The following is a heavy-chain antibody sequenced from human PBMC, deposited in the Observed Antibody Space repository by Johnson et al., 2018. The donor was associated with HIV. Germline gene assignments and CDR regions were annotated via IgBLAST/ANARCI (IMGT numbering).Heavy chain of an antibody. CDR1: GFTLSDYY. CDR3: ARGPTRFAAFDI. D-gene: IGHD3-10*01. Sequence: QVQLVESGGGLVKPGGSLRLSCAASGFTLSDYYMSWIRQAPGKGLEWLSYISSSGSLTYYADSVEGRFTISRDSAKNSLYLQMNSLRAGDTAVYYCARGPTRFAAFDIWGQGTMVTVSS. J-gene: IGHJ3*02. CDR2: ISSSGSLT. V-gene: IGHV3-11*01.